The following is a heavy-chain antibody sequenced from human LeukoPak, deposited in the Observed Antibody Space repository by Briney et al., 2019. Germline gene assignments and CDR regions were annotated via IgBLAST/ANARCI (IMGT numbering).Heavy chain of an antibody. Sequence: QPGGSLRLSCAASGFTFSSYWMHWVRQAPGKGLVWVSRINSDGSSTSYADSVKGRFTISRDNAKNTLYLQMNSLRAEDTAVYYCARMKYDYYDSSGYHNWFDPWGQGTLVTVSS. D-gene: IGHD3-22*01. CDR3: ARMKYDYYDSSGYHNWFDP. CDR2: INSDGSST. J-gene: IGHJ5*02. CDR1: GFTFSSYW. V-gene: IGHV3-74*01.